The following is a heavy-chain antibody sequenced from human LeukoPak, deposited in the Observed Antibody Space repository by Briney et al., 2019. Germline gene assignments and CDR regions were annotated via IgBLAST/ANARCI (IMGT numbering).Heavy chain of an antibody. D-gene: IGHD6-6*01. J-gene: IGHJ6*03. CDR2: IGSSSSYI. CDR3: AKDSSSSDYYYYMDV. CDR1: GFTFSSYS. Sequence: GGSLRLSCAASGFTFSSYSMNWVRQAPGKGLEWVSSIGSSSSYIYYADSVKGRFTISRDNAKNSLYLQMNSLRAEDTAVYYCAKDSSSSDYYYYMDVWGKGTTVTVSS. V-gene: IGHV3-21*01.